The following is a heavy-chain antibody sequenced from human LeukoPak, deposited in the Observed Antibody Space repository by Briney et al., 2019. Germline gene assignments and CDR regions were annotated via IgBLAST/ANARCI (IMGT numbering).Heavy chain of an antibody. Sequence: SVKVSCKASGGTFSSYAISWVRQAPGQGLEWMGGIIPIFGTANYAQKFQGRVTITADESTSTAYMELSSLRSEDTAVYYCARGSYMVRGVIPIPYYFDYWGQGTLVTVSS. J-gene: IGHJ4*02. D-gene: IGHD3-10*01. CDR2: IIPIFGTA. CDR1: GGTFSSYA. V-gene: IGHV1-69*13. CDR3: ARGSYMVRGVIPIPYYFDY.